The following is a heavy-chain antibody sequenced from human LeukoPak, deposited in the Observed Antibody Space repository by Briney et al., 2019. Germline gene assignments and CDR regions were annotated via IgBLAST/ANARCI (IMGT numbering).Heavy chain of an antibody. CDR3: ARAVIAVAGRCFDY. J-gene: IGHJ4*02. CDR1: GFTFSSYS. CDR2: ISSSSSYI. D-gene: IGHD6-19*01. V-gene: IGHV3-21*01. Sequence: GRSLRLSCAASGFTFSSYSMNWVRQAPGKGLEWVSSISSSSSYIYYADSVKGRFTISRDNAKNSLYLQMNSLRAEDTAVYYCARAVIAVAGRCFDYWGQGTLVTVSS.